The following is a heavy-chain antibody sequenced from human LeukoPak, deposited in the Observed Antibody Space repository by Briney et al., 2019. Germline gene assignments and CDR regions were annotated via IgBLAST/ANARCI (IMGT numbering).Heavy chain of an antibody. CDR2: IYYSGST. D-gene: IGHD6-6*01. CDR1: GGSISSYY. Sequence: SETLSLTRTVSGGSISSYYWSWIRQPPGKGLEWIGYIYYSGSTNYNPSLKSRVTISVDTSKNQFSLKLSSVTAADTAVYYCARARPPIYSSSSVWFDPWGQGTLVTVSS. CDR3: ARARPPIYSSSSVWFDP. J-gene: IGHJ5*02. V-gene: IGHV4-59*01.